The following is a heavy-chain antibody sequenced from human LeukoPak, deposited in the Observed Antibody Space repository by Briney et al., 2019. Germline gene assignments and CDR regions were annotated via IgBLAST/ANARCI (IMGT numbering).Heavy chain of an antibody. D-gene: IGHD3-16*01. CDR3: ARGGGLDV. V-gene: IGHV3-30*03. Sequence: QSGRSLRLSCAASGFTFSSYGMHWVRQAPGKGLEWVAVISYDGSNKYYADSVKGRFTISRDNSKNTLYLQMNSLRAEDTAVYFCARGGGLDVWGQGATVTVSS. CDR2: ISYDGSNK. CDR1: GFTFSSYG. J-gene: IGHJ6*02.